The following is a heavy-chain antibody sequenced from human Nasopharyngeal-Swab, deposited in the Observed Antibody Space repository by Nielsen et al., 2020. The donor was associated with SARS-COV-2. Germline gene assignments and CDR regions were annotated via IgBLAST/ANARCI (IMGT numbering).Heavy chain of an antibody. D-gene: IGHD3-3*01. CDR3: ATIDFWSGTAHC. CDR1: GGSISSSSYY. J-gene: IGHJ4*02. CDR2: IYYSGST. Sequence: SETLSLTCTVSGGSISSSSYYWGWIRQPPGKGLEWIGSIYYSGSTYYNPSLKSRVTISVDTSKNQFSLKLSSVTAADTAVYYCATIDFWSGTAHCWGQGTLVTVSS. V-gene: IGHV4-39*07.